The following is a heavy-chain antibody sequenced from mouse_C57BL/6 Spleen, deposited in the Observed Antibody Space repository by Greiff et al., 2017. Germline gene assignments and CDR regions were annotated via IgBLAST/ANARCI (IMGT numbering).Heavy chain of an antibody. V-gene: IGHV3-6*01. CDR2: ISYDGSN. CDR1: GYSITSGYY. D-gene: IGHD2-5*01. Sequence: EVQLQESGPGLVKPSQSLSLTCSVTGYSITSGYYWNWIRQFPGNKLEWMGYISYDGSNNYNPSLKNRISITRDTSKNQFFLKLNSVTTEDTATYYCATLYYSNYGGYSWFAYWGQGTLVTVSA. CDR3: ATLYYSNYGGYSWFAY. J-gene: IGHJ3*01.